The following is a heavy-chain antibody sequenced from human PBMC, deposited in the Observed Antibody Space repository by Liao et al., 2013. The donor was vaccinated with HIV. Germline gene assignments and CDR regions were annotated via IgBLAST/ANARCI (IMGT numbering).Heavy chain of an antibody. CDR3: ARAPVAGTKSNAFDI. D-gene: IGHD6-19*01. Sequence: QVHLHESGPGLVKPSETLSLTCTVSTGSITTYYWNWIRQPAGKGLEWIGRVYASGTVNYNPSLRSRVTLSLDTSKNQFSLKLTSVTAADTALYYCARAPVAGTKSNAFDIWGQGTMVTVSS. CDR1: TGSITTYY. CDR2: VYASGTV. V-gene: IGHV4-4*07. J-gene: IGHJ3*02.